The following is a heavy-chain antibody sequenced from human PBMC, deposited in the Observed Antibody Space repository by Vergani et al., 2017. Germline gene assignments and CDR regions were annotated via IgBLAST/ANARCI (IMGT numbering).Heavy chain of an antibody. V-gene: IGHV3-23*01. Sequence: EVQLLESGGGLVQPGGSLRLSCAASGFTFSSYAMSWVRQAPGKGLEWVSAISGSGGSTYYADSVKGRFTISRDNSKNTLYLQINSLRAEDTAVYYCAKGTAYGSGSYFYYYYYGMDVWGQGTTVTVSS. D-gene: IGHD3-10*01. J-gene: IGHJ6*02. CDR3: AKGTAYGSGSYFYYYYYGMDV. CDR1: GFTFSSYA. CDR2: ISGSGGST.